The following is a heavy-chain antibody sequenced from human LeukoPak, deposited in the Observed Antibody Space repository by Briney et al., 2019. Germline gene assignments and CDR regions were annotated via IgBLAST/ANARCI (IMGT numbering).Heavy chain of an antibody. Sequence: ASVKVSCKASGYTFTSYGISWVRQAPGRGLEWMGWISAYNGNTNYAQKLQGRVTMTTDTSTSTAYMELRSLRSDDTAVYYCARTTTVVTPGDYWGQGTLVTVSS. CDR3: ARTTTVVTPGDY. V-gene: IGHV1-18*01. CDR1: GYTFTSYG. D-gene: IGHD4-23*01. CDR2: ISAYNGNT. J-gene: IGHJ4*02.